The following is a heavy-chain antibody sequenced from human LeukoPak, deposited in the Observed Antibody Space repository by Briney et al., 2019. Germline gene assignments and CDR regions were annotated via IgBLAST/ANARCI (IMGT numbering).Heavy chain of an antibody. Sequence: GGSLRLSCAAAGFTFSSYAMSWVRQATGRGLEWVLAISGSGGSTYYADSVKGRLTISRYNSENTLYLQMNSLRAADTAVYYCAKGSVLLWFGELFSPNYYYGMDVWGQGTTVTVSS. V-gene: IGHV3-23*01. CDR2: ISGSGGST. D-gene: IGHD3-10*01. CDR1: GFTFSSYA. J-gene: IGHJ6*02. CDR3: AKGSVLLWFGELFSPNYYYGMDV.